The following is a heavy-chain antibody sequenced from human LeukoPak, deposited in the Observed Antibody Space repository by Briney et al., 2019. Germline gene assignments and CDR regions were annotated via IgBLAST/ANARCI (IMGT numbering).Heavy chain of an antibody. J-gene: IGHJ4*02. V-gene: IGHV1-2*04. D-gene: IGHD6-13*01. CDR1: GYTFTGYY. CDR3: ASSGSGIAAVGTADYFDY. CDR2: INPNSGGT. Sequence: GASVKVSCKASGYTFTGYYIHWVRQAPGQGLEWMGWINPNSGGTNYAQKFQGWVTMTRDTSISTAYMELSRLTSDDTAVYYCASSGSGIAAVGTADYFDYWGQGALVTVSS.